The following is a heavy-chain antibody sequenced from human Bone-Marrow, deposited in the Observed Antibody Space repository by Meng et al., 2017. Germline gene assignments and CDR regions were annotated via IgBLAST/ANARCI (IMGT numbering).Heavy chain of an antibody. J-gene: IGHJ4*02. D-gene: IGHD6-13*01. CDR1: GYTFTGYY. Sequence: GQQGHSRPEGKTPGAQCEVSCNASGYTFTGYYMHWVRRAPGQGLEWMGRINPKSGDTHYAQRFQGRVTMTGDTSISTAYMELSGLRSDDTAMYYCARDEDISAAGKLFGDYWGQGTLVTVFS. CDR2: INPKSGDT. V-gene: IGHV1-2*06. CDR3: ARDEDISAAGKLFGDY.